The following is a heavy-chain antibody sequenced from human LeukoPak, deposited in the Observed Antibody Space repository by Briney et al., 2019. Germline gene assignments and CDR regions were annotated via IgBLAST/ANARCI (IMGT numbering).Heavy chain of an antibody. CDR1: GYSFTSYW. D-gene: IGHD3-22*01. V-gene: IGHV5-51*01. CDR3: ARLGHDSSGFGWVDY. CDR2: IYPGDSDT. J-gene: IGHJ4*02. Sequence: GESLKISCKSSGYSFTSYWIAWVRQMPGKGLEWMGIIYPGDSDTRYSPSFQGQVTISADKSISTAYLQWSSLKASDTAMYYCARLGHDSSGFGWVDYWGQGTLVTVSS.